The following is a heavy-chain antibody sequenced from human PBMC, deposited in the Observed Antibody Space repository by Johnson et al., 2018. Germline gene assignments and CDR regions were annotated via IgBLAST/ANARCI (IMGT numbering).Heavy chain of an antibody. CDR2: ISYDGSNK. J-gene: IGHJ6*03. CDR3: AREYYGDYVFVRDYYYYMDV. V-gene: IGHV3-30-3*01. D-gene: IGHD4-17*01. Sequence: QVQLVQSGGGVVQPGRSLRLSCAASGFTFSSYAMHWVRPAPGTGLEWVAVISYDGSNKYYADSVTGRFTISRDNSKNTLYLQMNSLRAEDTAVYYCAREYYGDYVFVRDYYYYMDVWGKGTTVTVSS. CDR1: GFTFSSYA.